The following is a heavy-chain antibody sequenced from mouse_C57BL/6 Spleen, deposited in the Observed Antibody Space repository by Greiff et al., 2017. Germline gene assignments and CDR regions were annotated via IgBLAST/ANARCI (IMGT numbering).Heavy chain of an antibody. V-gene: IGHV5-9*01. CDR1: GFTFSSYT. Sequence: DVMLVESGGGLVKPGGSLKLSCAASGFTFSSYTMSWVRQTPEKRLEWVATISGGGGNTYYPDSVKGRFTISRDNAKNTLYLQMSSLRSEDTALYYCARGLLRGDAMDYWGQGTSVTVSS. J-gene: IGHJ4*01. CDR2: ISGGGGNT. D-gene: IGHD2-3*01. CDR3: ARGLLRGDAMDY.